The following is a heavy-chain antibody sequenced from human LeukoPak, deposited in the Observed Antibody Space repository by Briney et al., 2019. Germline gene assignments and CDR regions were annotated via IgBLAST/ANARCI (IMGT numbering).Heavy chain of an antibody. Sequence: GGSLRLSCAASGFNFNSYGIHWVRQAPGKGLEWVAFIRYDGSNKKYADSVKGRFIISRDNSKNTLYLEMNSLRVEDTAVYYCAKDKGRETTVVTPGYVYDYWGQGTLVTVSS. D-gene: IGHD4-23*01. CDR2: IRYDGSNK. CDR1: GFNFNSYG. V-gene: IGHV3-30*02. J-gene: IGHJ4*02. CDR3: AKDKGRETTVVTPGYVYDY.